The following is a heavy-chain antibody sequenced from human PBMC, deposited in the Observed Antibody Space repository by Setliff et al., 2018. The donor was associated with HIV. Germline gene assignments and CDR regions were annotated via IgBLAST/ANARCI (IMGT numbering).Heavy chain of an antibody. CDR1: GGSINSYY. CDR2: IHTSGST. V-gene: IGHV4-4*08. Sequence: PSETLSLTCSVSGGSINSYYWSWIRQPPGKGLEWIGYIHTSGSTNYNPSLKSRVTISVDTSKNQFSLQLRTVTAADTAVYYCARGARLLAGYSDRWEYFYMGVWGKGTTVTVSS. D-gene: IGHD6-13*01. CDR3: ARGARLLAGYSDRWEYFYMGV. J-gene: IGHJ6*03.